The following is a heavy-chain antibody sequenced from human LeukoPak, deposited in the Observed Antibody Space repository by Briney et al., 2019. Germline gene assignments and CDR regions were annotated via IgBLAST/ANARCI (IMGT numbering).Heavy chain of an antibody. D-gene: IGHD6-19*01. CDR2: IKQDGSEK. Sequence: PGGSLRLSCAASGFTFSSYGMSWVPQAPGKGLEWVANIKQDGSEKYYVDSVKGRFTISRDNAKSSLYLQMNSLRAEDTAVYYCARILGSAVADWGYWGRGTLVTVSS. J-gene: IGHJ4*02. CDR1: GFTFSSYG. CDR3: ARILGSAVADWGY. V-gene: IGHV3-7*05.